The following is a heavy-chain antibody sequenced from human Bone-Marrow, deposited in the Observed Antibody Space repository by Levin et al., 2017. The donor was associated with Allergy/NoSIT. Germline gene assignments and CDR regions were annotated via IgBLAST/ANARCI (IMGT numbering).Heavy chain of an antibody. CDR3: AKDSVVGATTKSEYFQH. J-gene: IGHJ1*01. V-gene: IGHV3-9*01. D-gene: IGHD1-26*01. CDR1: GFTFDDYA. CDR2: ISWNSGSI. Sequence: GGSLRLSCAASGFTFDDYAMHWVRQAPGKGLEWVSGISWNSGSIGYADSVKGRFTISRDNAKNSLYLQMNSLRAEDTALYYCAKDSVVGATTKSEYFQHWGQGTLVTVSS.